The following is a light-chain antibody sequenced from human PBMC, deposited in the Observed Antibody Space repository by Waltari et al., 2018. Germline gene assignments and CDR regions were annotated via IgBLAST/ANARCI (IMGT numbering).Light chain of an antibody. Sequence: VMTHSPATLSPSTAEIATPSCRASQSGSSNLAWYQQKPGQAPRLLIYGASTRATGIPARFSGSGSGTEFTLTISSMQSEDFAVYYCQQYNNWPSTFGQGTKVEIK. CDR1: QSGSSN. V-gene: IGKV3-15*01. CDR3: QQYNNWPST. CDR2: GAS. J-gene: IGKJ1*01.